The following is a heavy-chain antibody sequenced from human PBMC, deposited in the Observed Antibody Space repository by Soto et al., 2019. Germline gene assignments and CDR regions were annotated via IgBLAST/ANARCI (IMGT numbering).Heavy chain of an antibody. J-gene: IGHJ4*02. CDR3: ARDTPPVYYYDSSGDY. CDR1: GYTFTSYG. D-gene: IGHD3-22*01. CDR2: ISAYNGNT. V-gene: IGHV1-18*01. Sequence: QVQLVQSGAEVKKPGASVKVSCKASGYTFTSYGISWLRQAPGQGLEWMGWISAYNGNTNYAQKLQGRVTMTTDTXTXPAYMEPRTLRSDATAVYYCARDTPPVYYYDSSGDYWGQGTLVTVSS.